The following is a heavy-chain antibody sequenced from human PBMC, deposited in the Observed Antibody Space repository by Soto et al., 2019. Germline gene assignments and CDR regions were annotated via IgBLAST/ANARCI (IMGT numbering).Heavy chain of an antibody. CDR2: ISAYNGNT. CDR1: GYTFTSYG. Sequence: ASVKVSCKASGYTFTSYGISWVRQAPGQGLEWMGWISAYNGNTNYAQKLQGRVTMTTDTSTSTAYMELRSLRSDDTAVYYCARDREPGYCTNGVCYTPPHYWGQGTLVTVSS. CDR3: ARDREPGYCTNGVCYTPPHY. J-gene: IGHJ4*02. D-gene: IGHD2-8*01. V-gene: IGHV1-18*01.